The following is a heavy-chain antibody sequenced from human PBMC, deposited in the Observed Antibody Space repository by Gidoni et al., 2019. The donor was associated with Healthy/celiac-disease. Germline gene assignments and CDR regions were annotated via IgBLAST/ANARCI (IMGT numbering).Heavy chain of an antibody. CDR1: GGTFSSYA. CDR3: ARAIYGGNSGGGGNYYYYYMDV. V-gene: IGHV1-69*01. D-gene: IGHD4-17*01. CDR2: IIPIFGTA. Sequence: QVQLVQSGAEVKKPGSSVTVSCKASGGTFSSYAISWVRQAPGQGLEWMGGIIPIFGTANYAQKFQGRVTITADESTSTAYMELSSLRSEDTAVYYCARAIYGGNSGGGGNYYYYYMDVWGKGTTVTVSS. J-gene: IGHJ6*03.